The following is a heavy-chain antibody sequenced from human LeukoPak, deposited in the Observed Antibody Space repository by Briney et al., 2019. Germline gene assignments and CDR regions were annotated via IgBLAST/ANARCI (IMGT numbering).Heavy chain of an antibody. CDR1: GGSFSGYY. CDR2: IYYSGST. J-gene: IGHJ3*02. Sequence: SETLSLTCAVYGGSFSGYYWSWIRQPPGKGLEWIGYIYYSGSTNYSPFLKSRVTISVDTSKNQFSLKLSSVTAADTAVYYCARSEYSYGADAFDIWGQGTMVTVSS. D-gene: IGHD5-18*01. CDR3: ARSEYSYGADAFDI. V-gene: IGHV4-59*01.